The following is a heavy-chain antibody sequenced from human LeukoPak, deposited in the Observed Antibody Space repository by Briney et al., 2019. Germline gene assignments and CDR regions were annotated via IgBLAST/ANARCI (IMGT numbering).Heavy chain of an antibody. D-gene: IGHD3-3*01. CDR2: IIPIFGTA. CDR1: GGTFSSYA. Sequence: GASVKVSCKASGGTFSSYAISWVRQAPGQGLEWMGGIIPIFGTANYAQKFQGRVTITADESTSTAYMELSSLRSEDTAVYYCARSDIPNNYDGANGSAPGGQGPLVTVSS. V-gene: IGHV1-69*13. CDR3: ARSDIPNNYDGANGSAP. J-gene: IGHJ5*02.